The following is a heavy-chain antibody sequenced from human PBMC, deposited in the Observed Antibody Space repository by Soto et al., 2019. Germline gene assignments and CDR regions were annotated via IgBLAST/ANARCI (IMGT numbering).Heavy chain of an antibody. J-gene: IGHJ6*02. V-gene: IGHV1-18*01. Sequence: ASVKVSCKASGYTFTSYGISWVRQAPGQGLEWMGWISAYNGNTNYAQKLQGRVTMTTDTSTSTAYMELRSLRSDDTAVYYCARSCSGGSCYSTPLYYYYYGMDVWGQGTKVTVSS. D-gene: IGHD2-15*01. CDR1: GYTFTSYG. CDR3: ARSCSGGSCYSTPLYYYYYGMDV. CDR2: ISAYNGNT.